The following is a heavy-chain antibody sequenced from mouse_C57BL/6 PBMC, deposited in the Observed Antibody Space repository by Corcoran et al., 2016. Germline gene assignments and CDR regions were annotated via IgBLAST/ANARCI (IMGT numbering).Heavy chain of an antibody. D-gene: IGHD2-5*01. CDR2: INTYSGVP. Sequence: QIQLVQSGPELKKPGETVKISCKASGYTFTTYGMSWVKQAPGKGLKWMGWINTYSGVPTYADDFKGRFAFSLETSASTAYLQINNLKNEDTATYFCASQSNYEAWFAYWGQGTLVTVSA. V-gene: IGHV9-3*01. CDR1: GYTFTTYG. J-gene: IGHJ3*01. CDR3: ASQSNYEAWFAY.